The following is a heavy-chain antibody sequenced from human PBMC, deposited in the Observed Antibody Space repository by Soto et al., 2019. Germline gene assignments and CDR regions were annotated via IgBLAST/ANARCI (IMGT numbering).Heavy chain of an antibody. CDR3: ARMYSSGSGWFHP. J-gene: IGHJ5*02. CDR1: GGSISSGGYY. Sequence: SETLSLTCTVSGGSISSGGYYWSWIRHHPGKGLEWIGYIFYSGSTFYSPSLKSRVTISVDTARNQFSMSLTSVTAADTARYYCARMYSSGSGWFHPWGQGTLVTVSS. V-gene: IGHV4-31*03. CDR2: IFYSGST. D-gene: IGHD6-19*01.